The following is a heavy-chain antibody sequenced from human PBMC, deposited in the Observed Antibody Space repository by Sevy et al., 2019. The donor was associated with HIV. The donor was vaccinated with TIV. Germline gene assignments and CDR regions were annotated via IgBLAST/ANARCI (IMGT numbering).Heavy chain of an antibody. CDR3: AKGRYSYGYEGYYFDY. V-gene: IGHV3-43*01. CDR1: GFTFDDYT. J-gene: IGHJ4*02. CDR2: ISWDGGST. D-gene: IGHD5-18*01. Sequence: GGSLRLSCAASGFTFDDYTMHWVRQAPGKGLEWVSLISWDGGSTYYADSVKGRFTISRDNSKNYLYLQMNSLRTEDTALYYCAKGRYSYGYEGYYFDYWGQGTLVTVSS.